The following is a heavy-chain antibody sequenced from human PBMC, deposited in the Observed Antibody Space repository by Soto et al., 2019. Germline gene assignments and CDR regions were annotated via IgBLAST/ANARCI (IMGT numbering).Heavy chain of an antibody. CDR3: ARHGSFGYYNSSVYYFDY. Sequence: QLQLQESGPGLVKPSETLSLTCTVSGGSISSSSYYWGWIRQPPGKGLEWIGSIYYSGSTYYNPPLKSRFPIPVDTSKTHFPLKLGSGPAADTAVYYCARHGSFGYYNSSVYYFDYGAQGTLFPVPS. J-gene: IGHJ4*02. D-gene: IGHD3-22*01. CDR2: IYYSGST. CDR1: GGSISSSSYY. V-gene: IGHV4-39*01.